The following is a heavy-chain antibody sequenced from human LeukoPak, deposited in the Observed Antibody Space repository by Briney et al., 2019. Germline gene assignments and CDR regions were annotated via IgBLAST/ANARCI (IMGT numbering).Heavy chain of an antibody. Sequence: SETLSLTCTVSTDSLSGHYWSWIRQPPGKGLEWIAYIYSSGTTKYNPSLNSHVTISLDASKNQFSLNLTSVTAADTAVYYCARGGDGYNYVDCWGQGTLVTVSS. J-gene: IGHJ4*02. D-gene: IGHD5-24*01. CDR2: IYSSGTT. CDR3: ARGGDGYNYVDC. CDR1: TDSLSGHY. V-gene: IGHV4-59*11.